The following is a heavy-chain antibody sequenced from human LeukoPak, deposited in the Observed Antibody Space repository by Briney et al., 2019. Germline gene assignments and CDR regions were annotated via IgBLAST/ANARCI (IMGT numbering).Heavy chain of an antibody. CDR1: GGSISTSNYY. V-gene: IGHV4-39*01. CDR2: IYYSGST. J-gene: IGHJ4*02. CDR3: ASLRERSYYARGFDY. D-gene: IGHD1-26*01. Sequence: SETLSLTCTVPGGSISTSNYYWGWIRQPPGKGLEWIGSIYYSGSTYYKSSLKSRVTVSVGTSKNQFSLKLSSVTAADTAVYYCASLRERSYYARGFDYWGQGTLVTVSS.